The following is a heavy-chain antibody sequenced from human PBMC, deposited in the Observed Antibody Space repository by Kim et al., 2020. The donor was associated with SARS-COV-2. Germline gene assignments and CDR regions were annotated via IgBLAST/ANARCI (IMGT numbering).Heavy chain of an antibody. CDR1: GGSISSYY. Sequence: SETLSLTCTVSGGSISSYYWSWIRQPPGKGLEWIGYIYYSGSTNYNPSLKSRVTISVDTSKNQFSLKLSSVTAADTAVYYCARHPDARYSSSWYGNGMDVWGQGTTVTVSS. CDR3: ARHPDARYSSSWYGNGMDV. J-gene: IGHJ6*02. V-gene: IGHV4-59*08. CDR2: IYYSGST. D-gene: IGHD6-13*01.